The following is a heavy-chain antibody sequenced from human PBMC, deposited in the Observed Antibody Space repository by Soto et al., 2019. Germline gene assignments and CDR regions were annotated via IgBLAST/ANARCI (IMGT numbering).Heavy chain of an antibody. J-gene: IGHJ4*01. CDR1: GFIFDDFT. V-gene: IGHV3-43*01. CDR3: AKDEGEAVESPGD. D-gene: IGHD3-16*01. Sequence: EVQLVESGGTVIQVGGSLRLSCAASGFIFDDFTMHWVRLVPGKGLQWVSYINWDGRIAMYADSVKGRFTISRDNTNNHLHLQTTSLRSDDTALYYCAKDEGEAVESPGDWSHGTLVTVSS. CDR2: INWDGRIA.